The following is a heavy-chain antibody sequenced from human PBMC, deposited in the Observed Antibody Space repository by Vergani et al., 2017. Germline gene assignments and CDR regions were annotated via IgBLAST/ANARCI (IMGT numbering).Heavy chain of an antibody. D-gene: IGHD6-13*01. CDR1: GFTFSSYG. J-gene: IGHJ4*02. Sequence: QVQLVESGGGVVQPGRSLRLSCAASGFTFSSYGMHWVRQAPGQGLEWVAVIWYDGSNKYYADSVKGRFTISRDNSKNTLYLQMNSLRADDTAVYYCARDFQSSRRYLGFDYWGQGTLVTVSS. V-gene: IGHV3-33*01. CDR3: ARDFQSSRRYLGFDY. CDR2: IWYDGSNK.